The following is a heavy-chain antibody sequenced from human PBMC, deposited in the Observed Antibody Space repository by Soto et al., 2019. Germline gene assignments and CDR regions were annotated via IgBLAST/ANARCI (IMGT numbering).Heavy chain of an antibody. CDR2: IVVGSGNT. J-gene: IGHJ3*02. CDR3: AAFATTGDAFDI. V-gene: IGHV1-58*01. Sequence: QMQLVQSGPEVKKPGTSVKVSCKASGFTFRRSAVQWVRQARGQRLEWIGWIVVGSGNTNYAQKFQERVTITRNMSTTTADMELSSLRSEDTAEYYCAAFATTGDAFDIWGQGTIVTVSS. CDR1: GFTFRRSA. D-gene: IGHD4-17*01.